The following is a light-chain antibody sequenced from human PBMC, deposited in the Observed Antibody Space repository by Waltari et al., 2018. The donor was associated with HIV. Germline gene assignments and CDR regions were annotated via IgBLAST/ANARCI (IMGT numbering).Light chain of an antibody. V-gene: IGLV3-21*02. J-gene: IGLJ2*01. Sequence: SYVLTQPPSVSLAPGQTARITCGGCNTGIKSVQWSQQRPGHAPVLVVYEGSDRPSGIPERFSGSKSGNTATLTISRVEAGDEADYYCQVWESSSDDPGVVFGGGTKLTVL. CDR1: NTGIKS. CDR2: EGS. CDR3: QVWESSSDDPGVV.